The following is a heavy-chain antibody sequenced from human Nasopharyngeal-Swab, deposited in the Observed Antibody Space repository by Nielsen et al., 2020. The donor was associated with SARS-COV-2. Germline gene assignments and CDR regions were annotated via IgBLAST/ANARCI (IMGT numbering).Heavy chain of an antibody. Sequence: GESLKISCAASGFTFSSYEMSWVRQAPGKGLEWVANIKQDGSEKYYVDSVKGRFTISRDNTQKSLYLEMNSLRVEDTAVYYCARLGTESYHYYSLDVWGQGTTVTVSS. V-gene: IGHV3-7*01. CDR2: IKQDGSEK. CDR1: GFTFSSYE. CDR3: ARLGTESYHYYSLDV. J-gene: IGHJ6*02. D-gene: IGHD1-1*01.